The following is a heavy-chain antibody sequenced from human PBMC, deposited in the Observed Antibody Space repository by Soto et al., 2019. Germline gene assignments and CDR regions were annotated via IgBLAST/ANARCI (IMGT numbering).Heavy chain of an antibody. CDR3: ARDLTKEPDYYCYGMDV. V-gene: IGHV3-33*01. Sequence: QVQLVESGGGVVQPGRSLRLSCAASGFTFSSYGMRWVRQAPGKGVEGVAVMWYDGSNKYYAASGKGRFTISRDNSKNPRYLQMTSLGAEDTDVYYCARDLTKEPDYYCYGMDVWGQGTTVTVSS. CDR2: MWYDGSNK. CDR1: GFTFSSYG. J-gene: IGHJ6*02. D-gene: IGHD2-8*01.